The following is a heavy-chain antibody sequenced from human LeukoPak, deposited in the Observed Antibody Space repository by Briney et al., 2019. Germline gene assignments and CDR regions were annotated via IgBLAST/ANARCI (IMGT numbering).Heavy chain of an antibody. CDR3: ARVGAPGGLRPYHYYY. V-gene: IGHV1-2*02. CDR2: IDPTSGIT. J-gene: IGHJ4*02. CDR1: GYIFSDYW. Sequence: ASVKVSCKASGYIFSDYWIHWVRQAPGRGLECLGWIDPTSGITNQPQKFQGRITVTRDTSASTVYMDLTGLTTDDTALYYCARVGAPGGLRPYHYYYWGQGTLVTVSS. D-gene: IGHD3-16*01.